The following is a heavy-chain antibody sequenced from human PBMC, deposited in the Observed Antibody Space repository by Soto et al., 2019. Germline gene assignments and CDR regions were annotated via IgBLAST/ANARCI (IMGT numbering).Heavy chain of an antibody. D-gene: IGHD3-10*01. CDR1: GFTFSSYG. Sequence: QVQLVESGGGVVQPGRSLRLSCAASGFTFSSYGMHWVRQAPGKGLEWVAVISYDGSNKYYADSVKGRFTISRDNSKNTLYLQMNSLRAEDTAVYYCAPGFGAFAYWGQGTLVTVSS. V-gene: IGHV3-30*03. CDR2: ISYDGSNK. J-gene: IGHJ4*02. CDR3: APGFGAFAY.